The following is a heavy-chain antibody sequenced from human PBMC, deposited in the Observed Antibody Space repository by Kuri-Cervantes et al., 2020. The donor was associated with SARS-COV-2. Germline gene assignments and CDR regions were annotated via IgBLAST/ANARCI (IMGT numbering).Heavy chain of an antibody. CDR1: GFTFDDYA. J-gene: IGHJ6*03. CDR3: AKGGERYCSSTSCPYYYYMDV. CDR2: ISWDGGST. D-gene: IGHD2-2*01. Sequence: GESLKISCAASGFTFDDYAMHWVRQAPGKGLEWVSLISWDGGSTYYADSVKGRFTISRDNSKNSLYLQMNSPRAEDTALYYCAKGGERYCSSTSCPYYYYMDVWGKGTTVTVSS. V-gene: IGHV3-43D*03.